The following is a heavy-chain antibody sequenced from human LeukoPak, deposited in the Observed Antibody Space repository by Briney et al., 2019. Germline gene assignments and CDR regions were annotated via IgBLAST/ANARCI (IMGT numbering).Heavy chain of an antibody. CDR2: IIPILGIA. J-gene: IGHJ4*02. CDR3: ASSYNVLED. Sequence: ASVKVSCKASGGTFSSYAISWVRQAPGQGLEWMGRIIPILGIANYAQNFQGRVTITADKYTSTAYMELSSLRSEDTAVYYCASSYNVLEDCGQGTLVTVSS. CDR1: GGTFSSYA. D-gene: IGHD1-14*01. V-gene: IGHV1-69*04.